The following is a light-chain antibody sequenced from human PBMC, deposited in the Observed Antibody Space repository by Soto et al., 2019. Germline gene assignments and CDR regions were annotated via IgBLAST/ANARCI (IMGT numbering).Light chain of an antibody. CDR3: QQYNNWRIFT. V-gene: IGKV3-15*01. Sequence: EIVMTQSPATLSVSPGEGATLSCRASQTIGSNLAWYQQKPGQAPRLLIYGASTRATGIPARFSGSESGTEFTLTISSMQSEDVAIYYCQQYNNWRIFTFGPGTKVDSK. CDR2: GAS. J-gene: IGKJ3*01. CDR1: QTIGSN.